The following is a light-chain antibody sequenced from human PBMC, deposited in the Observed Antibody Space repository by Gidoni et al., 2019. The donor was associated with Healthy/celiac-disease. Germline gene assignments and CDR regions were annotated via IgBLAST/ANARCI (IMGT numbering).Light chain of an antibody. CDR1: QSVSSN. Sequence: DIVMTQSPATLSVSPGERATLTCRASQSVSSNLAWYQQKLGQAPRLLIYGASTRATGLPARFNGSGSGTEFTLSISSLQSEDFAVYYCQQCNTWPLTFGQGTKVEIK. CDR2: GAS. V-gene: IGKV3-15*01. J-gene: IGKJ1*01. CDR3: QQCNTWPLT.